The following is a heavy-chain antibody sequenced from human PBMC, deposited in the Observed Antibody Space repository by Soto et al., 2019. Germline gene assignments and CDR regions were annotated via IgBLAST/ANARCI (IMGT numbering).Heavy chain of an antibody. J-gene: IGHJ4*02. V-gene: IGHV3-7*01. CDR2: VRQDGSQK. CDR1: GFTFSSYW. D-gene: IGHD6-19*01. Sequence: PGGSLRLSCEASGFTFSSYWMSWVRQAPGKGLEWVANVRQDGSQKFLVDSVKGRFTISRDNAKNSMYLQMNSLRAEDTAVYYCVSDGSSGWHFDSWGQRTMVTVSS. CDR3: VSDGSSGWHFDS.